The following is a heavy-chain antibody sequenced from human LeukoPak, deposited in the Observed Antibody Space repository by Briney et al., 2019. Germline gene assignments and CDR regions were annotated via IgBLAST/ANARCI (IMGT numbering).Heavy chain of an antibody. J-gene: IGHJ4*02. CDR3: ARDSLTAAVGYFDY. V-gene: IGHV3-66*01. Sequence: GGSLRLSCAASGFTVSSNYMSWVRQAPGKGLEWVSVIYSGGSTYYADSVKGRFTISRDNSKNTLYLQMNSLRAEDTAVYYCARDSLTAAVGYFDYWGQGTLVTVSS. CDR2: IYSGGST. CDR1: GFTVSSNY. D-gene: IGHD6-25*01.